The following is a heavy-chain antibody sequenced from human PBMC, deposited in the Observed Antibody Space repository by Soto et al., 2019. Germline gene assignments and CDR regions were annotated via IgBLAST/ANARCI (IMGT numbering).Heavy chain of an antibody. Sequence: ASVKVSCKASGYSFTAYFMHWVRQAPGQGLEWMGIVHPSGGNANYAQKFQGRVTMTWDTSTTTVYMELSSLRSGDTAVYYCARAPYSSSSFFFDYWGQGTPVTVSS. J-gene: IGHJ4*02. V-gene: IGHV1-46*01. D-gene: IGHD6-6*01. CDR3: ARAPYSSSSFFFDY. CDR1: GYSFTAYF. CDR2: VHPSGGNA.